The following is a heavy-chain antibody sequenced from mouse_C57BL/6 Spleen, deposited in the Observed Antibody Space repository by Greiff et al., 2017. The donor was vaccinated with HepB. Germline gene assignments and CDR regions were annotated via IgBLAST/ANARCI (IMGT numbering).Heavy chain of an antibody. CDR3: ARNYGSHWYFDV. V-gene: IGHV1-20*01. J-gene: IGHJ1*03. D-gene: IGHD1-1*01. Sequence: EVQLQQSGPELVKPGDSVKISCKASGYSFTGYFMNWVMQSHGKSLEWIGRINPYNGDTFYNQKFKGKATLTVDKSSSTAHMELRSLTSEDSAVYYCARNYGSHWYFDVWGTGTTVTVSS. CDR1: GYSFTGYF. CDR2: INPYNGDT.